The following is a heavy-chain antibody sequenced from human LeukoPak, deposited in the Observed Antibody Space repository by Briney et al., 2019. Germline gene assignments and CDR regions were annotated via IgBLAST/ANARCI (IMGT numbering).Heavy chain of an antibody. V-gene: IGHV4-39*07. J-gene: IGHJ6*03. CDR2: IYYSGST. D-gene: IGHD2-2*01. CDR3: ARESFVVVPAAPHMDV. Sequence: SETLSLTCTVSGGSISSSSYYWGWIRQPPGKGLEWIGSIYYSGSTYYNPSLKSRVTISVDTSKNQFSLKLSSVTAADTAVYYCARESFVVVPAAPHMDVWGKGTTVTVSS. CDR1: GGSISSSSYY.